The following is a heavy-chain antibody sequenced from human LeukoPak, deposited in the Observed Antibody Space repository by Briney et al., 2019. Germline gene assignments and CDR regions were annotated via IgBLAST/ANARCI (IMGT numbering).Heavy chain of an antibody. J-gene: IGHJ4*02. D-gene: IGHD6-13*01. CDR3: AREVLSKGTSIAAAGSFDY. CDR1: GSSISSYY. CDR2: IYTSGST. V-gene: IGHV4-4*07. Sequence: SATLTLTCTASGSSISSYYWSWIRQPAGKGLEWIGRIYTSGSTNYNPSLKSRVTISVDTSKNNSSLELSTVTAADTAVYYCAREVLSKGTSIAAAGSFDYWGQGTLVTVSS.